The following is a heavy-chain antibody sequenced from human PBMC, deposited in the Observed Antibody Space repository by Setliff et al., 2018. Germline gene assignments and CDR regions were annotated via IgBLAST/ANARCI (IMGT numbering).Heavy chain of an antibody. Sequence: ASVKVSCKASGYRFTTYGINWGRQAPGQGLEWMGWISPYNGNTKYAQKFQGRVTMTADTSTSTAYMELRSLRFDDTAVYYCARAILLVEGVSVTGCWFDPWGQGALVTVSS. D-gene: IGHD3-9*01. V-gene: IGHV1-18*01. CDR2: ISPYNGNT. J-gene: IGHJ5*02. CDR1: GYRFTTYG. CDR3: ARAILLVEGVSVTGCWFDP.